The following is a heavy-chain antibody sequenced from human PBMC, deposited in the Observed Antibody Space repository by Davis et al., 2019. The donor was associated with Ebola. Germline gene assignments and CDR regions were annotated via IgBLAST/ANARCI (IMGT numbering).Heavy chain of an antibody. J-gene: IGHJ4*02. V-gene: IGHV4-34*01. CDR3: ARGPYGSGSY. D-gene: IGHD3-10*01. CDR2: VDHSGST. Sequence: SETLSLTCAVYGGTFSDYYWSWIRQPPGKGLEWIGEVDHSGSTNYNPSFKSRVIVSEDASKNQFSLKLTSVTAADTAVYYCARGPYGSGSYWGQGTLVTVSS. CDR1: GGTFSDYY.